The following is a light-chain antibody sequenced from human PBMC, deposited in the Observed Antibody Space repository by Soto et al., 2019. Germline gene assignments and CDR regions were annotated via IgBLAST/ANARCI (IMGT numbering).Light chain of an antibody. CDR1: TSNIGAGYD. Sequence: QSVLTQPPSVSGAPGQRVTISCTGSTSNIGAGYDVHWYQQKDPRAAPKLLIYAHSNRPSGAPDRFSASKSGTSASLAITGLQAEDEADYYCQSYDNTLGGLGWVFGGGTKLTVL. V-gene: IGLV1-40*01. CDR2: AHS. J-gene: IGLJ3*02. CDR3: QSYDNTLGGLGWV.